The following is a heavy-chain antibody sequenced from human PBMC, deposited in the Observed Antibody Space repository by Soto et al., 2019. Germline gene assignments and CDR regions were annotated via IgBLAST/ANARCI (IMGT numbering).Heavy chain of an antibody. D-gene: IGHD3-22*01. CDR3: ARDLRYYDSSGYYGAVWFDP. CDR1: GGSISSGGYS. Sequence: PSETLSLTCAVSGGSISSGGYSWSWIRQPPGKGLEWIGYIYHNGNTYYNPSLKSRVTISVDRSKNQFSLKLSSVTAADTAVYYCARDLRYYDSSGYYGAVWFDPWGQGTLVTVPQ. CDR2: IYHNGNT. V-gene: IGHV4-30-2*01. J-gene: IGHJ5*02.